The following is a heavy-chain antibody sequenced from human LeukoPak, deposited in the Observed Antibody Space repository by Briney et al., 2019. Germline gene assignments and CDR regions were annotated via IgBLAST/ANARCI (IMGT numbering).Heavy chain of an antibody. J-gene: IGHJ6*03. D-gene: IGHD5-18*01. CDR1: GFTFSSYS. V-gene: IGHV3-21*01. CDR3: ARDNGGYSYVSYYYYMDV. CDR2: ISSSSSYI. Sequence: GGSLRLSCAASGFTFSSYSMNWVRQAPGKGLEWVSSISSSSSYIYYADSVKGRFTISRDNAKNSLYLQMNSLRAEDTAVYYCARDNGGYSYVSYYYYMDVWGKGTTVTVSS.